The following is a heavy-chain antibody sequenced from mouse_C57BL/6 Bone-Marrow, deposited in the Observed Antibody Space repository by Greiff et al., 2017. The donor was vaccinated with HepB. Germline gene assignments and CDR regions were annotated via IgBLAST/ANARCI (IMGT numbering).Heavy chain of an antibody. D-gene: IGHD3-2*02. J-gene: IGHJ4*01. CDR3: TRDEGDSSGYYAMDY. V-gene: IGHV5-9-1*02. Sequence: EVHGVESGEGLVKPGGSLKLSCAASGFTFSSYAMSWVRQTPEKRLEWVAYISSGGDYIYYADTVKGRFTISRDNARNTLYLQMSSLKAEDTAMYYCTRDEGDSSGYYAMDYWGQGTSVTVSS. CDR2: ISSGGDYI. CDR1: GFTFSSYA.